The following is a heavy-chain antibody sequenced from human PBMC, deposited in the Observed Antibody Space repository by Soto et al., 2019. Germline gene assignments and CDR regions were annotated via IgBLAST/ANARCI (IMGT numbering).Heavy chain of an antibody. Sequence: QITLKESGPTLVKPTQTLTLICTFSGFSLSTSGVGVGWIRQPPGKALEWLALIYWDDDKRYSPSLKSRLTITKDTSKNQVVLTMTNMDPVDTATYYCAHSLVGGEGYCSSTSCYDAFDIWGQGTMVTLSS. CDR2: IYWDDDK. CDR1: GFSLSTSGVG. J-gene: IGHJ3*02. CDR3: AHSLVGGEGYCSSTSCYDAFDI. D-gene: IGHD2-2*01. V-gene: IGHV2-5*02.